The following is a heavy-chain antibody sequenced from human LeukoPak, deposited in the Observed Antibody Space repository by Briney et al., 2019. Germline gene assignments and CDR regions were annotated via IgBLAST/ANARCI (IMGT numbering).Heavy chain of an antibody. V-gene: IGHV4-4*07. Sequence: SETLSLTCTVSGGSISSYYWSWIRQPAGKGLEWIGRIYTSGSTNYNPSLESRVTMSVDTSKNQFSLKLSSVTAADTAVYYCARDEYYYDSSGYPYMDVWGKGTTVTISS. D-gene: IGHD3-22*01. CDR3: ARDEYYYDSSGYPYMDV. CDR1: GGSISSYY. J-gene: IGHJ6*03. CDR2: IYTSGST.